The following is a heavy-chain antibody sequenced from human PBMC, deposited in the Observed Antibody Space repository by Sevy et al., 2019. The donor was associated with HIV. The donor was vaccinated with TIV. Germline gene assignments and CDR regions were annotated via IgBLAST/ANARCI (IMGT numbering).Heavy chain of an antibody. J-gene: IGHJ6*02. CDR1: GGSISSYY. CDR3: ARVSMSYGMDV. V-gene: IGHV4-59*13. Sequence: SETLSLTCTVSGGSISSYYWSWIRQPPGKGLEWIGYIYYSGSTNYNPFLKSRVTISVDTSKNQFSLKLSSVTAADTAVYYCARVSMSYGMDVWGQGTTVTVSS. CDR2: IYYSGST. D-gene: IGHD3-22*01.